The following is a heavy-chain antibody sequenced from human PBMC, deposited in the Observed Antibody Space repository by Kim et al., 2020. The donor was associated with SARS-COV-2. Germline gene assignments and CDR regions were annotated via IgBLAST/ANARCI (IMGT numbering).Heavy chain of an antibody. CDR3: SRLGSGSSQIDY. J-gene: IGHJ4*02. CDR1: GGSISSYY. D-gene: IGHD3-10*01. V-gene: IGHV4-59*08. Sequence: SETLYLTCSVSGGSISSYYWSWIRQPPGKGLEWIGYIHYSGSTNYNPSLKGRVTISVDTSKNQFSLKLSSVTAADTAVYYCSRLGSGSSQIDYWGQGTPVTVSS. CDR2: IHYSGST.